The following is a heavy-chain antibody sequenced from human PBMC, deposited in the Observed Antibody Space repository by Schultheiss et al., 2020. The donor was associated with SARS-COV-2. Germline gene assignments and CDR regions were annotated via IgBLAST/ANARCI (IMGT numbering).Heavy chain of an antibody. D-gene: IGHD1-14*01. J-gene: IGHJ5*02. Sequence: GESLKISCKGFGYRFSRYWIGWVRQMPGKGLEWMGIIYPGDSATRYSPPFEGQVSISVDKSIDTAYLQWSSLQASDTAMYYCARSRKLSWFDPWGQGTLVTVSS. CDR3: ARSRKLSWFDP. CDR1: GYRFSRYW. V-gene: IGHV5-51*01. CDR2: IYPGDSAT.